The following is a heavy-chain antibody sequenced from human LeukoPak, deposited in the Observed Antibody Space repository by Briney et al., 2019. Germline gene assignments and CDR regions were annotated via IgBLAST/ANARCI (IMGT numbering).Heavy chain of an antibody. J-gene: IGHJ6*03. D-gene: IGHD3-22*01. CDR2: IYYSGST. CDR3: ARQKSYYDSSSYYYYYYYMDV. V-gene: IGHV4-39*01. CDR1: GGSISSSSYY. Sequence: SETLSLTCTVSGGSISSSSYYWGWIRPPPGKGLEWIGRIYYSGSTYYNPSLKSRVTISVDTSKIQFSLRLSSVTAADTAVYYCARQKSYYDSSSYYYYYYYMDVWGKGTTVTVSS.